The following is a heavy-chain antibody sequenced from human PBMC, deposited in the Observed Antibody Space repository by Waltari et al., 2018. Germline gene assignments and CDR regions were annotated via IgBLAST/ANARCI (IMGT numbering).Heavy chain of an antibody. CDR3: AKDRVGGNSFDY. CDR2: ISDDGSNN. V-gene: IGHV3-30*18. Sequence: QVQLVESGGGVVQPGRSLRLSCAASGFTFSSYGMHWVRQAPGKGLEWVAVISDDGSNNSYADSGKGRFTISRDNSKNTLYLQMNSLRAEDTAVYYCAKDRVGGNSFDYWGQGTLVTVSS. CDR1: GFTFSSYG. D-gene: IGHD2-15*01. J-gene: IGHJ4*02.